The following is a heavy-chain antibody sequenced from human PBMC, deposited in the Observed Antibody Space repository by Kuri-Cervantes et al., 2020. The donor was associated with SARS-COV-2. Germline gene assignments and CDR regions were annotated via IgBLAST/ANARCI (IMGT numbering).Heavy chain of an antibody. Sequence: SVKVSCKASGYTFTSYGISWARQAPGQGLEWMGGIIPILGIANYAQKFQGRVTITADKSTSTAYMELSSLRSEDTAVYYCAADLGYSGYDSAYWGQGTLVTVSS. J-gene: IGHJ4*02. CDR1: GYTFTSYG. D-gene: IGHD5-12*01. V-gene: IGHV1-69*10. CDR3: AADLGYSGYDSAY. CDR2: IIPILGIA.